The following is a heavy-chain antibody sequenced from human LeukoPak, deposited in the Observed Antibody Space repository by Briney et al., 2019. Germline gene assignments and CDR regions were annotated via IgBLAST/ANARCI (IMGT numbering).Heavy chain of an antibody. CDR1: GGSFSGYY. Sequence: SETLSLTCAVYGGSFSGYYWSWIRQPPRKGLEWIGEINHSGSTNYNPSLKSRVTISVDTSKNQFSLKLSSVTAADTAVYYCARGRGELELLPWGQGTLVTVSS. CDR3: ARGRGELELLP. J-gene: IGHJ5*02. V-gene: IGHV4-34*01. CDR2: INHSGST. D-gene: IGHD1-7*01.